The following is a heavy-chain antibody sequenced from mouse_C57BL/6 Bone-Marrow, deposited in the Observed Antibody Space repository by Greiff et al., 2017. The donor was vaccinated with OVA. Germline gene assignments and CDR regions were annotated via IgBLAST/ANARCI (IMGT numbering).Heavy chain of an antibody. CDR3: ARHPTYYGSSYWYFDV. D-gene: IGHD1-1*01. V-gene: IGHV5-15*01. CDR1: GFTFSDYG. Sequence: DVKLVESGGGLVQPGGSLKLSCAASGFTFSDYGMAWVRQAPRKGPEWVAFISNLAYSIYYADTVTGRFTISRENAKNTLYLEMSSLRSEDTAMYYCARHPTYYGSSYWYFDVWGTGTTVTVSS. CDR2: ISNLAYSI. J-gene: IGHJ1*03.